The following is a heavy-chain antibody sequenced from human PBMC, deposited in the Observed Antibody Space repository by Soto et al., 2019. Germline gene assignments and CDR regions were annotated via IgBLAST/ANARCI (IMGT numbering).Heavy chain of an antibody. CDR1: GFTFSSHT. J-gene: IGHJ3*02. CDR2: VSSNGGST. D-gene: IGHD6-13*01. V-gene: IGHV3-64*02. Sequence: QPGGSLRLSCAASGFTFSSHTMHWVRQAPGKGLEYVSTVSSNGGSTYYADSVRGRFTISRDNSKNTLYLQMGSLRAEDMAVYYCARGLGSSWYYAFDIWGQGTMVTVSS. CDR3: ARGLGSSWYYAFDI.